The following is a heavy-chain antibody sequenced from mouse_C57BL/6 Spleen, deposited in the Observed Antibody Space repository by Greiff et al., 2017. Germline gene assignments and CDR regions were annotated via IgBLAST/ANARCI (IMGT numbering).Heavy chain of an antibody. D-gene: IGHD4-1*01. CDR3: ARGAGAWLAY. CDR1: GFNIKDDY. Sequence: VQLKESGAELVRPGASVKLSCTASGFNIKDDYMHWVKQRPEQGLEWIGWIDPANGDTEYASKFQGKATITADKSSSTAYMQLSSLTSEDSAVYCGARGAGAWLAYWGQGTLVTVSA. CDR2: IDPANGDT. V-gene: IGHV14-4*01. J-gene: IGHJ3*01.